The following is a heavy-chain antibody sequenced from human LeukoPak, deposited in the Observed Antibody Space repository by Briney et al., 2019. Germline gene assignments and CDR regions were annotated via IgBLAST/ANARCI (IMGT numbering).Heavy chain of an antibody. CDR2: IWNDGSHQ. D-gene: IGHD4-17*01. J-gene: IGHJ4*02. CDR3: ARDATEYGDSHFDW. V-gene: IGHV3-33*01. Sequence: PGGSPRLSCSASGFSFSSYGMHWVRQAPGKGLEWVAVIWNDGSHQYYADSEKGRFTISRDNSRNTVYLQMNRLRVDDTAVYYCARDATEYGDSHFDWWGQGTLVTVSS. CDR1: GFSFSSYG.